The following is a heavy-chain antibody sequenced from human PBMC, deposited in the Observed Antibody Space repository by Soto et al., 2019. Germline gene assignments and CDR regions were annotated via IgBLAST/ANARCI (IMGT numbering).Heavy chain of an antibody. CDR3: AKMRDDVVVPAAIVWFDP. CDR2: ITGSGDRR. J-gene: IGHJ5*02. Sequence: GGSLRLSCAASGFTFSNYAMSWVRQAPGKGLEWVSAITGSGDRRYYTDSVKGRFTISRDNPKSTLYLQMNSLRAEDTAVYSCAKMRDDVVVPAAIVWFDPWGQGTLVTVSS. CDR1: GFTFSNYA. V-gene: IGHV3-23*01. D-gene: IGHD2-2*01.